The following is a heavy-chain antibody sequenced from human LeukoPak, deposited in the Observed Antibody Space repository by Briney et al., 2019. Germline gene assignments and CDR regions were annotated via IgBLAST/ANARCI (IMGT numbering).Heavy chain of an antibody. Sequence: SETLSLTCTVSGGSISSYYWSWIRQPPGKGLEWIGYIYYSGSTNYNPSLKSRVTISVDRSKNQFSLKLSSVTAADTAVYYCARGRNYYYMDVWGKGTTVTVSS. J-gene: IGHJ6*03. V-gene: IGHV4-59*12. CDR3: ARGRNYYYMDV. CDR1: GGSISSYY. CDR2: IYYSGST.